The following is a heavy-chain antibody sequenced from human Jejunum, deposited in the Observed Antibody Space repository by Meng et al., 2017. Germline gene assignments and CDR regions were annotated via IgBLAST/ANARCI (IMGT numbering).Heavy chain of an antibody. Sequence: GGSLRLSCAASGFNFGDPAMHWVRQAPGKGLEWVSGISWNSGGVGYADSVKGRFNISRDNAKNSLYLQMYSLRVEDTALYYCVKDHSSRWHYAPYNWFDSWGQGTLVTVSS. V-gene: IGHV3-9*01. CDR1: GFNFGDPA. CDR2: ISWNSGGV. CDR3: VKDHSSRWHYAPYNWFDS. J-gene: IGHJ5*01. D-gene: IGHD6-13*01.